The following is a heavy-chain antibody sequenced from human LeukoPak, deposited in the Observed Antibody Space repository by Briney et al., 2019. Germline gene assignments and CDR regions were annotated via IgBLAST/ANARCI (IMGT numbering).Heavy chain of an antibody. CDR3: AKDLHEDAYDWSRNYFDY. J-gene: IGHJ4*02. D-gene: IGHD5-12*01. CDR1: GFTFSSYA. CDR2: ISHTGGT. Sequence: GGPLRLSCAASGFTFSSYAMSWVRQAPGKGLDWVSTISHTGGTFYADSVKGRFTVSRDNSKTTLYLQMNSLRAEDTAIYYCAKDLHEDAYDWSRNYFDYWGQGTLVTVST. V-gene: IGHV3-23*01.